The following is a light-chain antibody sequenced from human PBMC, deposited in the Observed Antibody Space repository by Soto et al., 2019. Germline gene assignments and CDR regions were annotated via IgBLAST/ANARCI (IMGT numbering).Light chain of an antibody. CDR3: QQFNNFPIT. CDR1: QGIGTS. Sequence: DIQMTQSPSSVSASLGDEVTITCRASQGIGTSLAWYQQKPEKAPXXLIYAAYSFQSGVPSRFSGSGSGTDVTLTISSLQPEEFATYYCQQFNNFPITFGGGTRWIS. CDR2: AAY. V-gene: IGKV1D-16*01. J-gene: IGKJ4*01.